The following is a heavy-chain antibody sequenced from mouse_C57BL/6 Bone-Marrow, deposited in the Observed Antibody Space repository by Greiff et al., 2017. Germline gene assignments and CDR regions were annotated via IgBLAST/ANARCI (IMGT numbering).Heavy chain of an antibody. V-gene: IGHV1-59*01. D-gene: IGHD3-3*01. CDR3: ARRDSYSWCDY. J-gene: IGHJ3*01. CDR1: GYTFTSYW. Sequence: VQLQQPGAELVRPGTSVKLSCKASGYTFTSYWMHWVKQRPGQGLEWIGVIDPSDSYTNYNQKFKGKATLTVDTSSSTAYMQLSSLTSEDSAVYYCARRDSYSWCDYWGQGTLVTVSA. CDR2: IDPSDSYT.